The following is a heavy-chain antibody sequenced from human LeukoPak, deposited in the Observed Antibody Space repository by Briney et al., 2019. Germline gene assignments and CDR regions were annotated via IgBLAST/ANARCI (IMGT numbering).Heavy chain of an antibody. CDR3: ASRMYYYDSSGYYQPSYYYYGMDV. J-gene: IGHJ6*02. V-gene: IGHV3-30-3*01. CDR2: ISYDGSNK. D-gene: IGHD3-22*01. Sequence: GGSLRLSCAASGFTFSSYTMHWVRQAPGKGLEWVAVISYDGSNKYYTDSVKGRFTISRDNSKNTLYLQMNSLRAEDTAVYYCASRMYYYDSSGYYQPSYYYYGMDVWGQGTTVTVSS. CDR1: GFTFSSYT.